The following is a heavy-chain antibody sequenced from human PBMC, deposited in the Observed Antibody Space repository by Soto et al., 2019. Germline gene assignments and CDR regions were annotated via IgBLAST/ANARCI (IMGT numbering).Heavy chain of an antibody. V-gene: IGHV4-4*07. CDR2: IYASGST. CDR3: ARCPSGYSSSWYYFDY. D-gene: IGHD6-13*01. J-gene: IGHJ4*02. Sequence: QVQLQESGPGLVKPSETLSLTCTVSGGSISSYFWSWIRQPAGTGLEWIGRIYASGSTNYNPSLKSRFTMSLDTSKNQFSLKLSSVTAADTAVYYCARCPSGYSSSWYYFDYWGQGALVTVSS. CDR1: GGSISSYF.